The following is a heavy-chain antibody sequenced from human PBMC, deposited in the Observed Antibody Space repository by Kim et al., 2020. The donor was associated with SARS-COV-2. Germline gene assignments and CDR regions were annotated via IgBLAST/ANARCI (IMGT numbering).Heavy chain of an antibody. CDR2: IIPILGIA. CDR1: GGTFSSYA. J-gene: IGHJ4*02. CDR3: AREGAAAGTFDY. V-gene: IGHV1-69*04. Sequence: SVKVSCKASGGTFSSYAISWVRQAPGQGLEWMGRIIPILGIANYAQKFQGRVTITADKSTSTAYMELSSLRSEDTAVYYCAREGAAAGTFDYWGQGTLVTVSS. D-gene: IGHD6-13*01.